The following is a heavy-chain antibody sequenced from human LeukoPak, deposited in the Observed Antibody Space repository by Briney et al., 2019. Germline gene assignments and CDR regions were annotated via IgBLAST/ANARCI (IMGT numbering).Heavy chain of an antibody. CDR2: INSDGSST. CDR3: ASIRRLGDTAMVEDY. Sequence: GGSLRLSCAASGFTFSSYWMHWVRQAPGKGLVWVSRINSDGSSTSYADSVKGRFTISRDNAKNTLYLQMNSLRAEDTAVYYCASIRRLGDTAMVEDYWGQGALVTVSS. J-gene: IGHJ4*02. CDR1: GFTFSSYW. D-gene: IGHD5-18*01. V-gene: IGHV3-74*01.